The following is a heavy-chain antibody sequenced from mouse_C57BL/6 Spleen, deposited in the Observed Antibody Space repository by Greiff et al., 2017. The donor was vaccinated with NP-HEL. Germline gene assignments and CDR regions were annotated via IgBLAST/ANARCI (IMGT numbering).Heavy chain of an antibody. CDR1: GYTFTSYW. V-gene: IGHV1-52*01. J-gene: IGHJ2*01. Sequence: QVHVKQSGAELVRPGSSVKLSCKASGYTFTSYWMHWVKQRPIQGLEWIGNIDPSDSETHYNQKFKDKATLTVDKSSSTAYMQLSSLTSEDSAVYYCAGEGYGYWGQGTTLTVSS. CDR2: IDPSDSET. D-gene: IGHD2-2*01. CDR3: AGEGYGY.